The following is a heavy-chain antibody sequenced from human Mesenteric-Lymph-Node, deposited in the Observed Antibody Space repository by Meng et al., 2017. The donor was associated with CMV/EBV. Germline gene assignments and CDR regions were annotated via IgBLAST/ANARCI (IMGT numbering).Heavy chain of an antibody. D-gene: IGHD5-18*01. Sequence: GESLKISCAASGFTFSSYSMNWVRQAPGKGLEWVSSISSSSSYIYYADSVKGRFTISRDNAKNSLYLQMNSLRAEDTAVYYCAREGIGLEEVYSYGSWYFDYWGQGTLVTVSS. CDR3: AREGIGLEEVYSYGSWYFDY. J-gene: IGHJ4*02. CDR2: ISSSSSYI. CDR1: GFTFSSYS. V-gene: IGHV3-21*01.